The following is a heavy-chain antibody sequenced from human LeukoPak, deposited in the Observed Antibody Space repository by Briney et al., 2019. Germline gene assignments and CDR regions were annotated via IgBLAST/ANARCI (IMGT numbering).Heavy chain of an antibody. CDR1: RFTYSDYY. CDR3: ARDDEGGAGVFDY. J-gene: IGHJ4*02. CDR2: ISSSGSTI. Sequence: PGWSLPLSCAASRFTYSDYYMSWIRQAPWKGLEWVSYISSSGSTIYYADSVKGRFTISRDNAKNSLYLQMNSLRAEDTAVYYCARDDEGGAGVFDYWGQGTLVTVSS. V-gene: IGHV3-11*01. D-gene: IGHD1-26*01.